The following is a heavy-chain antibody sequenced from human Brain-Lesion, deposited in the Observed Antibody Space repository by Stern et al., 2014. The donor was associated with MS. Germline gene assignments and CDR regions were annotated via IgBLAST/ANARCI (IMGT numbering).Heavy chain of an antibody. Sequence: EVQLVESGGGLVRPGGSLTLSCVASGFTFSRYWMTWVRQAPGKGLDWVANIRPDGSETYYVDSVKARFTISRDNAKKSLILQMNSLRVEDTAVYYCARRLAFQFAPRGQGTLVTVSS. CDR3: ARRLAFQFAP. CDR1: GFTFSRYW. J-gene: IGHJ5*02. D-gene: IGHD3-16*01. V-gene: IGHV3-7*01. CDR2: IRPDGSET.